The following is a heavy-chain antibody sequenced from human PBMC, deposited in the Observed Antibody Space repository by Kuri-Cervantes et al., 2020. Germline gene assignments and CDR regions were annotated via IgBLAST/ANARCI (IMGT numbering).Heavy chain of an antibody. J-gene: IGHJ6*02. CDR2: ISYEGSIK. V-gene: IGHV3-30-3*01. CDR3: ASGCSSTSCPKYYYGMDV. Sequence: GGSLRLSCVVSGFTFRNYAMNWVRQAPGKGLEWVAVISYEGSIKYYADSVKGRFTISRDNAKNSLYLQMNSLRAEDTAVYYCASGCSSTSCPKYYYGMDVWGQGTTVTVSS. D-gene: IGHD2-2*01. CDR1: GFTFRNYA.